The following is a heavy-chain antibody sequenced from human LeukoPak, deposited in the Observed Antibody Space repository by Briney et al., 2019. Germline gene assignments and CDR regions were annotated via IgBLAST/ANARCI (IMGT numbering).Heavy chain of an antibody. CDR2: IIPIFGTA. D-gene: IGHD3-9*01. V-gene: IGHV1-69*05. Sequence: SVKVSCKASGYTFTSYGISWVRQAPGQGLEWMGGIIPIFGTANYSQKFQGRVTITRDTSASTAYMELSSLRSEDTAVYYCARLYDILTGYFFDYWGQGTLVTVSS. CDR1: GYTFTSYG. CDR3: ARLYDILTGYFFDY. J-gene: IGHJ4*02.